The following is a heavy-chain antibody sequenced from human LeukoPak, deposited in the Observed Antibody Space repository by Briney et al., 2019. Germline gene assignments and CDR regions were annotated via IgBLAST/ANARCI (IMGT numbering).Heavy chain of an antibody. V-gene: IGHV3-33*06. CDR3: AKDYYYDSSGPDY. Sequence: AGGSLRLSCAASGFTFSSYGMRWVRQAPGKGLEWVAVIWYDGSNKYYADSVKGRFTISRDNSKNTLYLQMNSLRAEDTAVYYCAKDYYYDSSGPDYWGQGTLVTVSS. J-gene: IGHJ4*02. D-gene: IGHD3-22*01. CDR1: GFTFSSYG. CDR2: IWYDGSNK.